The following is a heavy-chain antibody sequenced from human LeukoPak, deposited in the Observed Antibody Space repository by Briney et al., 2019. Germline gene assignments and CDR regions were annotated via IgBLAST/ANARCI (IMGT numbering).Heavy chain of an antibody. CDR2: INPGGGST. Sequence: ASVKVSCKASGYTFISYYMHWVRQAPGQGLEWMGIINPGGGSTSYAQKFQGRVTMTTDTSTSTVYMELSSLRSEDTAVYYCARVRSVTRGSETLDFWGQGTLLTVSS. J-gene: IGHJ4*02. CDR1: GYTFISYY. D-gene: IGHD4-17*01. V-gene: IGHV1-46*01. CDR3: ARVRSVTRGSETLDF.